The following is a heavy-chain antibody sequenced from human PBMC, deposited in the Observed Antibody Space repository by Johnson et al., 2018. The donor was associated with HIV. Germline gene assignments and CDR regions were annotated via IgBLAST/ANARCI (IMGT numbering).Heavy chain of an antibody. J-gene: IGHJ3*02. CDR3: ARGAPPTWYSSSWRGGAFDI. D-gene: IGHD6-13*01. Sequence: QVQLVESGGGVVQPGGSLRLSCAASGFTFNTYGMHWVRQAPGKGLEWVAFIRYDGSNKYYADSVKGRFTISRDNSKNPLYLQMNSLRAEDTAVYYCARGAPPTWYSSSWRGGAFDIWGQGTMVTVSS. CDR1: GFTFNTYG. V-gene: IGHV3-30*02. CDR2: IRYDGSNK.